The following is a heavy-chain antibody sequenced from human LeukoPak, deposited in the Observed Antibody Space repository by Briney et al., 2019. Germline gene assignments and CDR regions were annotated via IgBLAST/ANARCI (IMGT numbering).Heavy chain of an antibody. CDR1: GLTFSSYS. D-gene: IGHD4-23*01. CDR2: ISSSSSPI. V-gene: IGHV3-48*04. J-gene: IGHJ4*02. CDR3: ARGPTVEPKLF. Sequence: GGSLRLSCAAFGLTFSSYSMNWVRQAPGKGLEWVSYISSSSSPIYYADSVKGRFTISRDNAKNSVYLQMNSLRAEDTAVYYCARGPTVEPKLFWGQGTLVTVSS.